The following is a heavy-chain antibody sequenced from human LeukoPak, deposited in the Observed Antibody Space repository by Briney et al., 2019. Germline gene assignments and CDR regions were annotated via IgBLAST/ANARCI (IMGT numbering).Heavy chain of an antibody. V-gene: IGHV1-69*05. CDR1: GGTFSSYA. Sequence: ASVKVSCKASGGTFSSYAISWVRQAPGQGLEWMGGIIPIFGTANYAQKFQGRVTITTDESTSTAYMELSSLRSEDTAVYYCARGCSSTSCSIDYWGQGTLVTASS. CDR3: ARGCSSTSCSIDY. CDR2: IIPIFGTA. J-gene: IGHJ4*02. D-gene: IGHD2-2*01.